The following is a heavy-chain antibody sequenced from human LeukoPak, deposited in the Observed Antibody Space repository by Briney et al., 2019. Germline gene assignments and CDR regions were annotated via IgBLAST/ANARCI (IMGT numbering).Heavy chain of an antibody. CDR3: ARDATTEPGTVYMDV. Sequence: PGGSLRLSCAASGFTFNSYAMSWVRQAPGKGLEWVSAISNSVGSTYYADSVKGRFTISRDNSKNTLYLQMNSLRAEDTALYFCARDATTEPGTVYMDVWGKGTTVTISS. J-gene: IGHJ6*03. V-gene: IGHV3-23*01. D-gene: IGHD6-13*01. CDR1: GFTFNSYA. CDR2: ISNSVGST.